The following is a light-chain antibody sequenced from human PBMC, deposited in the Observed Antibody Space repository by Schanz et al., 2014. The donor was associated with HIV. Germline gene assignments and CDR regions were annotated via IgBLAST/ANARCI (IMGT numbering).Light chain of an antibody. V-gene: IGKV3-20*01. CDR3: QQYGSSPT. J-gene: IGKJ1*01. CDR2: GAS. Sequence: EIVLTQSPGTLSLSPGERATLSCRASQSVRSSYLAWYQHKPGQAPRLLIHGASARATGIPDRFSGSGSGTDFTLTISRLEPEDFAVYYCQQYGSSPTFGQGTRVEIK. CDR1: QSVRSSY.